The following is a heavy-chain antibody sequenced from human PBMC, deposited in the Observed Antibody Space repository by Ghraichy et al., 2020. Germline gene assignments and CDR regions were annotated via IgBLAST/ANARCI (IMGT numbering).Heavy chain of an antibody. V-gene: IGHV1-24*01. CDR3: ATALKVTTLGSYYYYYYGMDV. CDR2: FDPEDGET. CDR1: GYTLTELS. Sequence: ASVKVSCKVSGYTLTELSMHWVRQAPGKGLEWMGGFDPEDGETIYAQKFQGRVTMTEDTSTDTAYMELSSLRSEDTAVYYCATALKVTTLGSYYYYYYGMDVWGQGTTVTVSS. J-gene: IGHJ6*02. D-gene: IGHD4-23*01.